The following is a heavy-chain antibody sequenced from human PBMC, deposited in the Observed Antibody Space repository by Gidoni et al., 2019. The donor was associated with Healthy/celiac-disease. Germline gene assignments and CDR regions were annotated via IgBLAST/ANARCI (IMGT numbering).Heavy chain of an antibody. CDR1: GFSLSNARMG. Sequence: QVTLKESGPVLVKPTETLTLTCTVSGFSLSNARMGVSWIRQPPGKALEWLAHIFSNDEKSYSTSLKSRLTISKDTSKSQVVRTMTNMDPVDTATYYCARIVNYYDSSGFFDYWGQGTLVTVSS. CDR3: ARIVNYYDSSGFFDY. J-gene: IGHJ4*02. V-gene: IGHV2-26*01. CDR2: IFSNDEK. D-gene: IGHD3-22*01.